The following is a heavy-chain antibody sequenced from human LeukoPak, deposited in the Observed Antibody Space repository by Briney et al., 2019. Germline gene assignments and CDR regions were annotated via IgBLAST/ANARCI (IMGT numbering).Heavy chain of an antibody. CDR1: GYTFTIYG. CDR2: ISAYNDNT. D-gene: IGHD6-13*01. J-gene: IGHJ4*02. CDR3: ARDPYSSSWYSNPNFDY. V-gene: IGHV1-18*01. Sequence: ASVNVSFTASGYTFTIYGISRVRQAPGQGLEWMAWISAYNDNTNYAQKFQGRVTMTTDTSTSTAYMELRTLRSDDTAVYYCARDPYSSSWYSNPNFDYWGQGTLVTVSS.